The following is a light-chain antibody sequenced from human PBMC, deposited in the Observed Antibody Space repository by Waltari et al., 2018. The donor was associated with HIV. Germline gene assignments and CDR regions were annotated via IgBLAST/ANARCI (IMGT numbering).Light chain of an antibody. Sequence: EIVLTQSPATLSLSPGERATLSCRASRSVGSYLAWYQQKPGQAPRLLIYDASNRATGIPARFSGSGSGTDFTLTISSLEPEDFAVYYCQQPTNWPPYSFGQGTKLEIK. J-gene: IGKJ2*03. V-gene: IGKV3-11*01. CDR2: DAS. CDR3: QQPTNWPPYS. CDR1: RSVGSY.